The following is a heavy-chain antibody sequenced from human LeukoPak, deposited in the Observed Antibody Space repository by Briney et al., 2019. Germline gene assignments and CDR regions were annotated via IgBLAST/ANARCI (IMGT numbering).Heavy chain of an antibody. CDR1: GGSFSGYY. D-gene: IGHD4-11*01. CDR2: INHSGST. J-gene: IGHJ4*02. CDR3: AGGIAYSEFDY. Sequence: SGTLSLTCAVYGGSFSGYYWSWIRQPPGKGLEWIGEINHSGSTNYNPSLKSRVTISVDTSKNQFSLKLSSVTAADTAVYYCAGGIAYSEFDYWGQGTLVTVSS. V-gene: IGHV4-34*01.